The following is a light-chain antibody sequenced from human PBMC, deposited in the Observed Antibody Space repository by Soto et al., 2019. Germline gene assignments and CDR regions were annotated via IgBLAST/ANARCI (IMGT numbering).Light chain of an antibody. V-gene: IGKV1-33*01. CDR1: QDISNY. Sequence: DIQMTQSPSSLSASVGDRVTITCQASQDISNYLNWYQQKPGKAPKLLIYDASNLETGVPSRFSGSGSGTDFPFTISSLQPEDIATYYCQQYDNPRFTFGPGTKVDIK. J-gene: IGKJ3*01. CDR3: QQYDNPRFT. CDR2: DAS.